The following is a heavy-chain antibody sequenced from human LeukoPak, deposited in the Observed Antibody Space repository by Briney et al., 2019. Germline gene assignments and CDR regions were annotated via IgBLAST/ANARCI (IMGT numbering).Heavy chain of an antibody. V-gene: IGHV1-18*01. CDR2: ISAYNGNT. D-gene: IGHD6-13*01. J-gene: IGHJ5*02. CDR3: ARDSPYSSSWHWFDP. Sequence: ASVKDSCKPPVYTFTSYGISWVRQAPGQGLGWMGWISAYNGNTNYAQKLQGRVTMTTDTFTSTAYMELRSLRSDDTAVYYCARDSPYSSSWHWFDPWGQGTLVTVSS. CDR1: VYTFTSYG.